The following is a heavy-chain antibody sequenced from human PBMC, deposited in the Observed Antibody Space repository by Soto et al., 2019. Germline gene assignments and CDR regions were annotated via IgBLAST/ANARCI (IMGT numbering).Heavy chain of an antibody. V-gene: IGHV1-18*01. D-gene: IGHD3-3*01. CDR1: GYTFTSYD. J-gene: IGHJ6*03. Sequence: GASVKVSCKASGYTFTSYDINWVRQAPGQGLEWMGWISAYNGNTDYAQKLQGRVTMTTDTSTSTAYMELRSLRSDDTAVYYCARIRFLEWLLFPHYYMDVWGKGTTVTVSS. CDR3: ARIRFLEWLLFPHYYMDV. CDR2: ISAYNGNT.